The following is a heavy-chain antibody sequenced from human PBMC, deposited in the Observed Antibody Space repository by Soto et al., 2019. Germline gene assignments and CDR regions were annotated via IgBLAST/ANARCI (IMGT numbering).Heavy chain of an antibody. CDR3: AADQGYRTLVVPAAPSGNGMDV. Sequence: ASVKVSCKASGFTFTSSAVQWVRQARGQRLEWIGWIVVGSGNTNYAQKFQERVTITRDMSTSTAYMELSSLRSEDTAVYYCAADQGYRTLVVPAAPSGNGMDVWGQGTTVTVSS. CDR2: IVVGSGNT. D-gene: IGHD2-2*01. CDR1: GFTFTSSA. V-gene: IGHV1-58*01. J-gene: IGHJ6*02.